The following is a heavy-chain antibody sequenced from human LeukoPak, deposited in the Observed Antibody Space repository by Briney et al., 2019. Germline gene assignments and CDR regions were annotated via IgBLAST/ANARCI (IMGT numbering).Heavy chain of an antibody. J-gene: IGHJ4*02. V-gene: IGHV4-4*02. CDR1: GDSISNTNW. CDR2: VDLLGRT. Sequence: PSGTLSHTCGVSGDSISNTNWWTWVHQPPGKGLEWIGEVDLLGRTNYNPSLKSRVAISVDKSENHISLWLTSVTAADTAVYYCAKVGDGYNQRYYFDYWGQGILVTVSS. D-gene: IGHD5-24*01. CDR3: AKVGDGYNQRYYFDY.